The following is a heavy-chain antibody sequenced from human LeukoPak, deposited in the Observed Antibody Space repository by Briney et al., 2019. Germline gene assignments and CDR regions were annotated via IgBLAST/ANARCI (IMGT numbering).Heavy chain of an antibody. CDR2: ISSSGSTI. D-gene: IGHD3-10*01. J-gene: IGHJ4*02. CDR3: ASALVGFGESYFDY. Sequence: QPGGSLRLSCAASGFTFSSYEMNWVRQAPGKGLEWVSYISSSGSTIYYADSVKGRFTISRDNAKNSLYPQMNSLRAEDTAVYYCASALVGFGESYFDYWGQGTLVTVSS. CDR1: GFTFSSYE. V-gene: IGHV3-48*03.